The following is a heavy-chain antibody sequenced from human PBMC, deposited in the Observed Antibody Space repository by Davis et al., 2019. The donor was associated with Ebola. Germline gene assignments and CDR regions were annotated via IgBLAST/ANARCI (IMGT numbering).Heavy chain of an antibody. V-gene: IGHV3-74*01. CDR1: GFTFSNKW. J-gene: IGHJ4*02. D-gene: IGHD4-17*01. Sequence: HTGGSLRLSCAVSGFTFSNKWMHWFRQAPEKGLVWVSLINGDGSITGYADSVKGRFTISRDNAKNTLSLQMTALRAEDTAVYYCAKDLYYGDSDYWGQGVLVSVSS. CDR3: AKDLYYGDSDY. CDR2: INGDGSIT.